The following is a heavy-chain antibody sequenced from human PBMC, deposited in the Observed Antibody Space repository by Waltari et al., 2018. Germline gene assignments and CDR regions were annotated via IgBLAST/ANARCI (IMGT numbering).Heavy chain of an antibody. Sequence: QVQLQQWGAGLLKPSETLSLTCAVYGGSFSGYYWSWIRQPPGKGLEWIGEINHSGSTNYNPSLKSRVTISVDTSKNQFSLKLSSVTAADTAVYYCARAPYCSSTSCYTPGYYYYGMDVWGQGTTVTVSS. V-gene: IGHV4-34*01. J-gene: IGHJ6*02. CDR1: GGSFSGYY. CDR2: INHSGST. D-gene: IGHD2-2*02. CDR3: ARAPYCSSTSCYTPGYYYYGMDV.